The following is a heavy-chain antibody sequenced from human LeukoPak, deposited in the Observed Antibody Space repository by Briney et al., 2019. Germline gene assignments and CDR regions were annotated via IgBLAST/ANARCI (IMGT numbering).Heavy chain of an antibody. J-gene: IGHJ4*02. Sequence: GGSLRLSCAASKFIFSDYYMSWIRQAPGKGLEWLSYNSGGGETIYYADSVKGRFTISRDNAKNSLYLQMNSLRAEDTAVYYCARAWGSADYWGQGTQVTVSS. CDR3: ARAWGSADY. V-gene: IGHV3-11*01. CDR1: KFIFSDYY. CDR2: NSGGGETI. D-gene: IGHD7-27*01.